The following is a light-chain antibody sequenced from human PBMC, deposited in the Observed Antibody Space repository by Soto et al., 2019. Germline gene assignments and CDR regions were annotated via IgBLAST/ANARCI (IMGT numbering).Light chain of an antibody. J-gene: IGLJ3*02. CDR2: DVT. CDR3: CSYAGSYILEV. V-gene: IGLV2-11*01. Sequence: QSVLTQPRSVSGSPGQSVTISCTGTSSDVGGYNYVSWYQHHPGKAPKLMIYDVTKRPSGFPDRFSGSKSGNTASLTISGLQAEDEADYFCCSYAGSYILEVFGGGTKLTVL. CDR1: SSDVGGYNY.